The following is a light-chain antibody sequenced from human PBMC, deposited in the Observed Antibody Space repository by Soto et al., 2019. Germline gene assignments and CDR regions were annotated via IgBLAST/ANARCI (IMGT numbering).Light chain of an antibody. Sequence: EIQMTQSPSSLSASVGDRVTITCQASQDISNYLNWYQQKPGKAPKLLIYDASNLETGVPSRFSGSGSGTDFTFTISSLQPEDIATYYCQQYANLETFGQGTKVEIK. J-gene: IGKJ1*01. CDR1: QDISNY. V-gene: IGKV1-33*01. CDR3: QQYANLET. CDR2: DAS.